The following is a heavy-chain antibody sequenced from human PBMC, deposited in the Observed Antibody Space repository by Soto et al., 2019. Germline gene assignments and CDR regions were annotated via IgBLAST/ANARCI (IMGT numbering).Heavy chain of an antibody. CDR1: GGSVSSGSYY. J-gene: IGHJ6*02. D-gene: IGHD3-3*01. Sequence: SETLSLTCTVSGGSVSSGSYYWSWIRQPPGKGLEWVGYIYYSGSTNYNPSLKSRVTISVDTSTNQFSLKLSSVTAADTAVYYCARGAKPGDCWSGYYYYYYYGMDVWGQGTTVTVSS. CDR2: IYYSGST. CDR3: ARGAKPGDCWSGYYYYYYYGMDV. V-gene: IGHV4-61*01.